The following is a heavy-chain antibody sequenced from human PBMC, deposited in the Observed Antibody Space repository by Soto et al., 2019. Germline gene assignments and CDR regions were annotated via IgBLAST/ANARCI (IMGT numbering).Heavy chain of an antibody. CDR2: ISAYNGNT. V-gene: IGHV1-18*01. Sequence: ASVKVSCKASGYTFTSYGISWVRQAPGQGLEWMGWISAYNGNTNYAQKLQGRVTMTTDTSTSTAYMELRSLRSDDTAVYYCARVKGGIVVVPAATPWVGNYYYYYGMDVWGQGTTVTVSS. CDR3: ARVKGGIVVVPAATPWVGNYYYYYGMDV. J-gene: IGHJ6*02. D-gene: IGHD2-2*01. CDR1: GYTFTSYG.